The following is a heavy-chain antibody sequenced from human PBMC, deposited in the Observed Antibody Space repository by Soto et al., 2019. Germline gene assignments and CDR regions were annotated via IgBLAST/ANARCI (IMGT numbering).Heavy chain of an antibody. CDR2: MYSGGST. V-gene: IGHV3-53*01. D-gene: IGHD3-16*01. J-gene: IGHJ4*02. CDR3: ARVSRTLVDHFDY. Sequence: PGGSLRLSCAASGFSVSGSYIYWVRQAPGKGLEWVSVMYSGGSTDYADSVKGRFTISSDKSKNTLYLQMNSLRVEDTAVYYCARVSRTLVDHFDYWGQGTLVTVSS. CDR1: GFSVSGSY.